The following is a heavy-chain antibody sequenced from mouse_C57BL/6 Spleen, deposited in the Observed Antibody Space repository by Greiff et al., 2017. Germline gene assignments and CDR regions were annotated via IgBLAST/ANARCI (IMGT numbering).Heavy chain of an antibody. J-gene: IGHJ2*01. Sequence: QVQLKESGAELVKPGASVKISCKASGYAFSSYWMNWVKQRPGKGLEWIGQIYPGDGDTNYNGKFKGKATLTADKSSSTAYMQLSSLTSEDSAVYFCARGGTVNFDYWGQGTTLTVSS. CDR3: ARGGTVNFDY. CDR2: IYPGDGDT. V-gene: IGHV1-80*01. D-gene: IGHD3-1*01. CDR1: GYAFSSYW.